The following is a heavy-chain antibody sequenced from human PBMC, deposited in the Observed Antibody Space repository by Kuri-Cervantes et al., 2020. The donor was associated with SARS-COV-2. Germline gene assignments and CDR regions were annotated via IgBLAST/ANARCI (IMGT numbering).Heavy chain of an antibody. J-gene: IGHJ6*02. D-gene: IGHD3-3*01. CDR3: ASRFWSGYYQPYYYYGMDV. CDR2: ISYDGSNK. CDR1: GFTFSSYA. V-gene: IGHV3-30-3*01. Sequence: SLKISCAASGFTFSSYAMHWVRQAPGKGLEWVAVISYDGSNKYYADSVKGRFTISRDNSKNTLYLQMNSLRAEDTAVYYCASRFWSGYYQPYYYYGMDVWGQGTAVTVSS.